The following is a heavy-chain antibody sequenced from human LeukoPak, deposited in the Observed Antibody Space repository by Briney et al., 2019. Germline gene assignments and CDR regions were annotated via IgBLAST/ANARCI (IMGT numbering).Heavy chain of an antibody. CDR2: ISYDGSNK. V-gene: IGHV3-30*04. Sequence: GGSLRLSCAASGFTFSSYAMHWVRQAPGKGLEWGAVISYDGSNKYYADSVKGRFTISRDNSKNTLYLQMNSLRAEDTAVYYCARDFQSNYYGSGSYIYWGQGTLVTVSS. CDR3: ARDFQSNYYGSGSYIY. D-gene: IGHD3-10*01. J-gene: IGHJ4*02. CDR1: GFTFSSYA.